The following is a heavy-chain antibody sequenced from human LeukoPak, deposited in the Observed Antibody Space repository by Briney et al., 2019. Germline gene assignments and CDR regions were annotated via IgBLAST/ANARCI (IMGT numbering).Heavy chain of an antibody. Sequence: GGSLRLSCAASGFTFRDHWMHWVRQTPGKGLVWVSRISSDGSSTTYADSVKGRFTISRDNAKNTLYLQMNNLRAEDTAMYYCARDQRVTGRPDIDYWGKGTLVIVSS. D-gene: IGHD6-6*01. V-gene: IGHV3-74*03. CDR3: ARDQRVTGRPDIDY. CDR1: GFTFRDHW. J-gene: IGHJ4*02. CDR2: ISSDGSST.